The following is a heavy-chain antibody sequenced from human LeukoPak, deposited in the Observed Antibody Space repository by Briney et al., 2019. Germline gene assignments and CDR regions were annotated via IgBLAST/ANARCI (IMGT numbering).Heavy chain of an antibody. CDR1: GYTFTGYY. D-gene: IGHD3-22*01. Sequence: ASVKVSCKASGYTFTGYYMHWVRQAPGRGLEWMGWINPNSGGTNYAQKFQGRVTMTRDTSISTAYMELSRLRSDDTAVYYCARDHDSSGYYLIFDYWGQGTLVTVSS. J-gene: IGHJ4*02. CDR3: ARDHDSSGYYLIFDY. CDR2: INPNSGGT. V-gene: IGHV1-2*02.